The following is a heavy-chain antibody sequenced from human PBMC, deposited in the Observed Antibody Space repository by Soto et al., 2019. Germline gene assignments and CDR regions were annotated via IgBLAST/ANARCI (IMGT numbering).Heavy chain of an antibody. J-gene: IGHJ4*02. Sequence: QVQLVQSGAEVKKPGASVKVSCTSSGYTFSSYDINWVRQATGQGLEWMGWMNPNSGNTGYEQKFQGRVTMTRNTSITTAYMELSSLSSEDTAVYYCARGLTYCSATSCYAVDFWGQGTPVTVSS. CDR1: GYTFSSYD. V-gene: IGHV1-8*01. CDR2: MNPNSGNT. CDR3: ARGLTYCSATSCYAVDF. D-gene: IGHD2-2*01.